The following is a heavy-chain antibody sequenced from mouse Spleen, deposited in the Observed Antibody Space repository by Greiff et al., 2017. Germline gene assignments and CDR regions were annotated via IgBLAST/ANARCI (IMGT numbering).Heavy chain of an antibody. CDR2: LDPEDCET. J-gene: IGHJ4*01. CDR1: GFNIKDTY. V-gene: IGHV14-2*01. D-gene: IGHD2-5*01. CDR3: ARFGPAYYSNIPYYYAIDY. Sequence: EVQLQQSGAELVKPGASVKLSCTASGFNIKDTYMHWVTQRTEQGLEWIGRLDPEDCETKSAPTFQGPATITADTSSNTAYLQLSSLTAEDTAVYYCARFGPAYYSNIPYYYAIDYWGQGTSVTVSS.